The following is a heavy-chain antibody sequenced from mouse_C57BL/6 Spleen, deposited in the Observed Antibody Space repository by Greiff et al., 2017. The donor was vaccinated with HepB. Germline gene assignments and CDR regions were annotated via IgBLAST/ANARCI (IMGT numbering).Heavy chain of an antibody. J-gene: IGHJ1*03. Sequence: QVQLKESGPELVKPGASVKISCKASGYAFSSSWMNWVKQRPGKGLEWIGRIYPGDGDTNYNGKFKGKATLTADKSSSTAYMQLSSLTSEDSAVYFCARSDYGSSLYWYFDVWGTGTTVTVSS. CDR1: GYAFSSSW. V-gene: IGHV1-82*01. D-gene: IGHD1-1*01. CDR3: ARSDYGSSLYWYFDV. CDR2: IYPGDGDT.